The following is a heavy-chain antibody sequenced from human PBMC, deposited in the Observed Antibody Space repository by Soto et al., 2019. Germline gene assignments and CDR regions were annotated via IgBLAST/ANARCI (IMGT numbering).Heavy chain of an antibody. CDR1: GGSISSGDYY. J-gene: IGHJ4*02. V-gene: IGHV4-30-4*01. CDR3: ARGGRLMVYAFDY. Sequence: QVQLQESGPGLVKPSQTLSLTCTVSGGSISSGDYYWSWIRQPPGKGLEWIGYIYYSGSTYYNPSLKSRVTISADTSKNQFSLKLSSVTAADTAVYYCARGGRLMVYAFDYWGQGTLVTVSS. CDR2: IYYSGST. D-gene: IGHD2-8*01.